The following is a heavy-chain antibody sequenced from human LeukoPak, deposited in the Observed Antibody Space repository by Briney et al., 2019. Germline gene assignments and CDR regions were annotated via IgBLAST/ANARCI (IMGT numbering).Heavy chain of an antibody. CDR3: ARDSEYDYGEFDY. CDR1: GYTFTSYD. V-gene: IGHV1-8*03. D-gene: IGHD4-17*01. CDR2: MNPNSGNT. J-gene: IGHJ4*02. Sequence: ASVKVSCKASGYTFTSYDINWVRQATGQGLEWMGWMNPNSGNTGYAQKFQGRVTITRNTSISTAYMELSSLRSEDTAVYYCARDSEYDYGEFDYWGQGTLVTVSS.